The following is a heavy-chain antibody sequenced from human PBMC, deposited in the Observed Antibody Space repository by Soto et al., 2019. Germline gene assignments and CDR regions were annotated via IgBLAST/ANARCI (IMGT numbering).Heavy chain of an antibody. CDR2: IYYSGST. CDR3: AGTRGYCSGGSCPTVVDY. CDR1: GGSISSYY. J-gene: IGHJ4*02. V-gene: IGHV4-59*01. Sequence: QVQLQESGPGLVKPSETLSLTCIVSGGSISSYYWSWIRQPPGKGLEWIGYIYYSGSTNYNPSLKSRVTISVDTSKNQFSLKLSSVTAAATAVYYCAGTRGYCSGGSCPTVVDYWGQGTLVTVSS. D-gene: IGHD2-15*01.